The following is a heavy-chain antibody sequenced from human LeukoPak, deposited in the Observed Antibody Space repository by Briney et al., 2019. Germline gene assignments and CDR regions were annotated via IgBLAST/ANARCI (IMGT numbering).Heavy chain of an antibody. D-gene: IGHD1-26*01. Sequence: GGSLRLSCAACRFTFSDSWMSWVRQAPGKGLEWVGRIKSKTDGGATDYAAPVKGRFTISRDDSKNMLYLQMNSLKTEDTAVYYGTIERYSGSSLDCWGQGTLVTVSS. V-gene: IGHV3-15*01. J-gene: IGHJ4*02. CDR3: TIERYSGSSLDC. CDR2: IKSKTDGGAT. CDR1: RFTFSDSW.